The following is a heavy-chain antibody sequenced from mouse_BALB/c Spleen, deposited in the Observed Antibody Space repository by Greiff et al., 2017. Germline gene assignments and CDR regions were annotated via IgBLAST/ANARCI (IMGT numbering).Heavy chain of an antibody. CDR2: ISSGGSYT. D-gene: IGHD2-1*01. V-gene: IGHV5-9-4*01. CDR1: GFTFSSYA. Sequence: DVHLVESGGGLVKPGGSLKLSCAASGFTFSSYAMSWVRQSPEKRLEWVAEISSGGSYTYYPDTVTGRFTISRDNAKNTLYLEMSSLRSEDTAMYYCARELDGNYEAMDYWGQGTSVTVSS. J-gene: IGHJ4*01. CDR3: ARELDGNYEAMDY.